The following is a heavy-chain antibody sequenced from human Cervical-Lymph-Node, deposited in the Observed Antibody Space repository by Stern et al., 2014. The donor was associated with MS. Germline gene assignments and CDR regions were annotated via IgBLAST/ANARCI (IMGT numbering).Heavy chain of an antibody. J-gene: IGHJ2*01. CDR1: GYTFDSFH. CDR3: ARNEAWGYFDL. CDR2: INTITGNP. D-gene: IGHD1-1*01. V-gene: IGHV7-4-1*02. Sequence: VQLVESGSELKKPGASVKVSCKASGYTFDSFHMTWVRQAPGQGPEWMGWINTITGNPTYAQAFTGRFVFSLDTSVSTAYLEITSLKTEDSAVYYCARNEAWGYFDLWGHGTLITVSS.